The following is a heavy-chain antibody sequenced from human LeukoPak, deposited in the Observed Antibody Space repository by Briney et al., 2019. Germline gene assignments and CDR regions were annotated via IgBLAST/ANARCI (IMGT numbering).Heavy chain of an antibody. CDR1: GGSISSSSYY. CDR3: ARVVVVVAATPGRWFDP. D-gene: IGHD2-15*01. J-gene: IGHJ5*02. Sequence: SETLSLTCTVSGGSISSSSYYWGWIRQPPGKGLEWIGSIYYSGSTYYNPSLKSRVTISVDTSKNQFSLKLSSVTAADTAVYYCARVVVVVAATPGRWFDPWGQGTLVTVSS. V-gene: IGHV4-39*07. CDR2: IYYSGST.